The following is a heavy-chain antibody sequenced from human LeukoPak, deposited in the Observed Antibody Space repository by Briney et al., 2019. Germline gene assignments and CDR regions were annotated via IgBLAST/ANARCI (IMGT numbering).Heavy chain of an antibody. CDR3: AKVSEYSSSWYYHHLDY. J-gene: IGHJ4*02. Sequence: GGSLRLSCAASGFTFNYYAMNWVRQAPGKGLEWVSAILGGGDTTSYADSVKGRFTISRDNSKNTLYLQMNSLRAEDTAVYYCAKVSEYSSSWYYHHLDYWGQGTLVTVSS. CDR1: GFTFNYYA. CDR2: ILGGGDTT. D-gene: IGHD6-13*01. V-gene: IGHV3-23*01.